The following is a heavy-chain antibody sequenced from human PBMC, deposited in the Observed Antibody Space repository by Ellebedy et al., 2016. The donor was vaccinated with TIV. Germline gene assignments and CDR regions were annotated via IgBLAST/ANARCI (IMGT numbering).Heavy chain of an antibody. D-gene: IGHD2-21*02. V-gene: IGHV1-2*02. CDR1: GYTFTGYY. J-gene: IGHJ4*02. CDR3: ARDGACGGDCYGDNY. Sequence: AASVKVSCKASGYTFTGYYIHWVRQAPGQGLEWMGWINPKNGCTNYAQKFQGRVTMTRNTSISTAYMERSWLRSDDTAVYYCARDGACGGDCYGDNYWGQGSLVTVSS. CDR2: INPKNGCT.